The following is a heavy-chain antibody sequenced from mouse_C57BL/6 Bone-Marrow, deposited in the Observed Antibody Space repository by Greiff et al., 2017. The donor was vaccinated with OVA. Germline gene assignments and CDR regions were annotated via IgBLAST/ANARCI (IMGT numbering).Heavy chain of an antibody. D-gene: IGHD2-10*02. CDR1: GYTFTSYG. Sequence: QVQLQQYGAELARPGASVKLSCKASGYTFTSYGISWVKQRTGQGLEWIGEIYPRSGNTYYNEKFKGKATLTADKSSSTAYMELRSLTSEDSAVYFCARGGYGNPAWFAYWGQGTLVTVSA. V-gene: IGHV1-81*01. CDR3: ARGGYGNPAWFAY. J-gene: IGHJ3*01. CDR2: IYPRSGNT.